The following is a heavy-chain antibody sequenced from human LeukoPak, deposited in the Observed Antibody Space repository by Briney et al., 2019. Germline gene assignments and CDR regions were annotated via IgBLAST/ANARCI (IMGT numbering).Heavy chain of an antibody. Sequence: GGSLRLSCAASGFTFSSYSMNWVRQAPGKGLEWVSSISSSSSYIYYADSVKGRFTISRDNAKNSLYLQTNSLRAEDTAVYYCARAKYCSSTSCYADLDYWGQGTLVTVSS. CDR3: ARAKYCSSTSCYADLDY. CDR2: ISSSSSYI. V-gene: IGHV3-21*01. D-gene: IGHD2-2*01. J-gene: IGHJ4*02. CDR1: GFTFSSYS.